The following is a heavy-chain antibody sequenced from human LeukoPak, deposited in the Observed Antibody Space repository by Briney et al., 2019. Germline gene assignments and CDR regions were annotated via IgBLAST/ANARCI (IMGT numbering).Heavy chain of an antibody. J-gene: IGHJ4*02. CDR2: INPNSGDT. V-gene: IGHV1-2*06. CDR3: ARDRGYNWNPYYLDY. D-gene: IGHD1-1*01. CDR1: GYTFTGYY. Sequence: ASVKVSCKPSGYTFTGYYMHWVRQAPGQGLEWMGRINPNSGDTNYAQNFQGRVTMTRDTSVSTAYMELSRLRSDDTAVYFCARDRGYNWNPYYLDYWGQGTLVTVSS.